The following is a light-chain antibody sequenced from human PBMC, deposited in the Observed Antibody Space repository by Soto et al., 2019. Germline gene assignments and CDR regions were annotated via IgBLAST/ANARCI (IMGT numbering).Light chain of an antibody. CDR3: QQSNRTPLT. J-gene: IGKJ5*01. CDR2: AAS. CDR1: QSISSY. Sequence: DIQMTQSPLSLSASVGDRVTITCRASQSISSYVNWYQQKPGKAPKLLIYAASRLQSGVPSRFSGSGSGTDFTLTISRPQPQDLAIYYWQQSNRTPLTFGQGTRLEIK. V-gene: IGKV1-39*01.